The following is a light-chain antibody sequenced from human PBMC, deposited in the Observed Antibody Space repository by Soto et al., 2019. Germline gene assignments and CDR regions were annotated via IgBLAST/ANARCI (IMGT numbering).Light chain of an antibody. CDR3: QQYYTTPPT. J-gene: IGKJ1*01. V-gene: IGKV4-1*01. CDR2: WAS. CDR1: QSVLFNINQKNY. Sequence: IVLNHSSDPVALSLSEWASINCQLSQSVLFNINQKNYLAWYHQKPGLAPKLLIYWASIRESGVPTRFSGSGSGTNFTLTISSLQAEDAAVYYCQQYYTTPPTFGLGTKVDIK.